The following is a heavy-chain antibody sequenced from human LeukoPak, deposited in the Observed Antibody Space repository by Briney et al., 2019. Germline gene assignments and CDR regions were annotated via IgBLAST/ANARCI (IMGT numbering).Heavy chain of an antibody. CDR1: GGSLSGYS. CDR3: ARFTMVRGVMPGFDY. CDR2: INHSGST. D-gene: IGHD3-10*01. V-gene: IGHV4-34*01. Sequence: PSETLSLTCAVYGGSLSGYSWSWIRQPPGKGLEWIGEINHSGSTNYNPSLKSRVTISVDTSKNQFSLKLSSVTAADTAVYYCARFTMVRGVMPGFDYWGQGTLVTVSS. J-gene: IGHJ4*02.